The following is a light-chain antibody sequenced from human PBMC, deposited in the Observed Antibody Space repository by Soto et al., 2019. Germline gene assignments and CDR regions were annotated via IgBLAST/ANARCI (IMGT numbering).Light chain of an antibody. V-gene: IGLV2-8*01. CDR3: SSYAGNNNLRV. J-gene: IGLJ1*01. Sequence: QSALTQPPSASGSPGQSVTISCTGTSSDVGGYNSVSWYQQHPGKAPKLMIYEVSKRPSGVPDRFSGSKSGNTASLTVSGLQAEDGADYYCSSYAGNNNLRVFGTGTKLTVL. CDR2: EVS. CDR1: SSDVGGYNS.